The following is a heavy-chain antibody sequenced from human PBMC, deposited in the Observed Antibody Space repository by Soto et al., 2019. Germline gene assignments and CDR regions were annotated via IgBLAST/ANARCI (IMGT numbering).Heavy chain of an antibody. CDR3: AKIAAADYYYMDV. V-gene: IGHV3-21*01. J-gene: IGHJ6*03. CDR1: GFTFSSYS. Sequence: GGSLRLSCAASGFTFSSYSMNWVRQATGKGLEWVSSISSSSSYIYYADSVKGRFTISRDNAKNSLYLKMNSLRAEDTAVYYCAKIAAADYYYMDVWGKGTSVTVSS. CDR2: ISSSSSYI. D-gene: IGHD6-13*01.